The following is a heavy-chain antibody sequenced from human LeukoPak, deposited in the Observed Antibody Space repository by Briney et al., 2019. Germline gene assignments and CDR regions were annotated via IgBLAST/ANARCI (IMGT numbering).Heavy chain of an antibody. D-gene: IGHD6-13*01. CDR2: IRYDGSNK. J-gene: IGHJ4*02. Sequence: SGGSLRLSCAASGFTFSSYGMHWVRQAPGKGLEWVTFIRYDGSNKYYADSVKGRFTISRDNSKNTLYLQMNSLRAEDTAVYYCAKDGIAAAGRFDYWGQGTLVTVSS. V-gene: IGHV3-30*02. CDR1: GFTFSSYG. CDR3: AKDGIAAAGRFDY.